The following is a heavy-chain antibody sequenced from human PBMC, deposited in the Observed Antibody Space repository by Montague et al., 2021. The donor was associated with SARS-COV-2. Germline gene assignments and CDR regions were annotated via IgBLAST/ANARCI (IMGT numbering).Heavy chain of an antibody. CDR3: ARDGDYGGNWYSSLQN. Sequence: CAISGDSVSSDPAAWHWIRQSPSRGLEWLGRTFYRSQWHTDSAASVRSRISFSGDISKNQFSLHLNSVTPEDTAIYYCARDGDYGGNWYSSLQNWGQGTLVIVSS. D-gene: IGHD4-23*01. V-gene: IGHV6-1*01. CDR2: TFYRSQWHT. CDR1: GDSVSSDPAA. J-gene: IGHJ1*01.